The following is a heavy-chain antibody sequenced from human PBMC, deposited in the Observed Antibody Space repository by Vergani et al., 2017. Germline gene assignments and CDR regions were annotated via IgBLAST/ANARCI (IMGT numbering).Heavy chain of an antibody. CDR3: VRRPYSGSYRFDY. CDR1: GGSISSSSYY. CDR2: IYYSGST. J-gene: IGHJ4*02. V-gene: IGHV4-39*01. Sequence: QLQLQESGPGLVKPSETLSLTCTVSGGSISSSSYYWGWIRQPPGKGLEWIGSIYYSGSTYYNPSLKSRVTISVDTSKNQFSLKLSSVTAADTAVYYCVRRPYSGSYRFDYWGQGTLVTVSS. D-gene: IGHD1-26*01.